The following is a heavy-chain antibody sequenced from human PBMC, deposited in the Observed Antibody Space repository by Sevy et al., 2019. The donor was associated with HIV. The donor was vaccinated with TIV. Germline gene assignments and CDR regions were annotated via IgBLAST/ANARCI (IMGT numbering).Heavy chain of an antibody. CDR3: ARGKVRAHSNSWQGFDP. V-gene: IGHV3-20*01. Sequence: GGYLRLSCAASGFTFDDYGMSWVRQAPGKGLEWVSGINWNGGRIGYADSVKGRFTISRDNTKNSLYLQMNSLRAEDTAMYHCARGKVRAHSNSWQGFDPWGQGTLVTVSS. CDR1: GFTFDDYG. D-gene: IGHD6-13*01. J-gene: IGHJ5*02. CDR2: INWNGGRI.